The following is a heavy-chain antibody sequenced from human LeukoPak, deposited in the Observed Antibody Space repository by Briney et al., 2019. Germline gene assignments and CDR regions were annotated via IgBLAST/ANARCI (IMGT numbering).Heavy chain of an antibody. Sequence: PGGSLRLSCAASGFTFTNSAMSWVRQTPGKGLEWVSTLSGSGITTYYADSAKGRFTFYRDNPKNTLYLQMNSLRAEDTAVYYCAKGIYSSGWSYFDYWGHGTLVTVSS. CDR1: GFTFTNSA. V-gene: IGHV3-23*01. J-gene: IGHJ4*01. CDR3: AKGIYSSGWSYFDY. D-gene: IGHD6-19*01. CDR2: LSGSGITT.